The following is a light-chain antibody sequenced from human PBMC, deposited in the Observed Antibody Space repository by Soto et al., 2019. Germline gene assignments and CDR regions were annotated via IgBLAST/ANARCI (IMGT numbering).Light chain of an antibody. CDR1: QSVSSN. J-gene: IGKJ1*01. Sequence: EIVMTQSPATLSVSPGERATLSCRASQSVSSNLACIQQKPGQDPRLLIYGSSTRAPGTTARFSGSESGTEFTLTISTLQSEGFAVDYCPQYNNWPRTFGQGTKVAIK. CDR3: PQYNNWPRT. CDR2: GSS. V-gene: IGKV3-15*01.